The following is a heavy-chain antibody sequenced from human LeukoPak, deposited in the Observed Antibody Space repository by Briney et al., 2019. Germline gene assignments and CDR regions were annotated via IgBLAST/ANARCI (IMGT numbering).Heavy chain of an antibody. V-gene: IGHV4-38-2*02. J-gene: IGHJ2*01. Sequence: PSETLSLTCTVSGYSISSGYYWGWIRQPPGKGLEWIGSIYHTEATFFNPSLKSRVTILVDKSKNQFSLKLSSVTAADTAVYYCARGRYYDILTGWSSWHFDFWGRGTLVTVSS. D-gene: IGHD3-9*01. CDR3: ARGRYYDILTGWSSWHFDF. CDR1: GYSISSGYY. CDR2: IYHTEAT.